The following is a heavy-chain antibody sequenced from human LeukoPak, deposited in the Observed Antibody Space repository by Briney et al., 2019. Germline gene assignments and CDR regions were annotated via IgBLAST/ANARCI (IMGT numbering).Heavy chain of an antibody. V-gene: IGHV4-61*02. CDR3: ARSFDTNAFDI. J-gene: IGHJ3*02. D-gene: IGHD2/OR15-2a*01. Sequence: PSETLSLTCTVSGASISSGSYYWSWIRQPAGKGLEWIGRIYTSGSTNYNPSLKSRVTISVDTSKNQFSLKLSSVTAADTAVYYCARSFDTNAFDIWGHGTMVTVSS. CDR1: GASISSGSYY. CDR2: IYTSGST.